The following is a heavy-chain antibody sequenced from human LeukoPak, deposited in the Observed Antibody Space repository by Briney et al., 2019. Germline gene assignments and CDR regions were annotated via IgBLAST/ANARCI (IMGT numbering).Heavy chain of an antibody. V-gene: IGHV1-69*13. CDR2: IIPIFGTA. Sequence: SVKVSCKASGGTLSSYAISWVRQAPGQGLEWMGGIIPIFGTANYAQKFQGRVTITADESTSTAYMELSSLRSEDTAVYYCASTIAAAGTWDYWGQGTLVTVSS. D-gene: IGHD6-13*01. CDR3: ASTIAAAGTWDY. CDR1: GGTLSSYA. J-gene: IGHJ4*02.